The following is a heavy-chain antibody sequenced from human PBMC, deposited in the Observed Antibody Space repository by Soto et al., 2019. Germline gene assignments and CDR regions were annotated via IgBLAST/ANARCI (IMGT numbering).Heavy chain of an antibody. CDR2: ISYDGSNK. Sequence: QSGGSLRLSCAASGFTFSSYGMHWVRQAPGKGLEWVAVISYDGSNKYYADSVKGRFTISRDNSKNTLYLQMNSLRAEDTAVYYCAKDTALGGAYYGMDVWGQGTTVTVSS. D-gene: IGHD5-18*01. J-gene: IGHJ6*02. CDR1: GFTFSSYG. CDR3: AKDTALGGAYYGMDV. V-gene: IGHV3-30*18.